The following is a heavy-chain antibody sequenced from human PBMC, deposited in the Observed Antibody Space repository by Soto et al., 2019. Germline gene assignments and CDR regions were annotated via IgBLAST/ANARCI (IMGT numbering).Heavy chain of an antibody. J-gene: IGHJ5*02. V-gene: IGHV4-31*02. Sequence: WTWIRQHPGKGLEWIGYIYYSGSTYYNPSLKSRVTISLDTSKNQFSLKLSSVTAADTAVYYCAGSVFPWGQGTLVTVSS. CDR3: AGSVFP. CDR2: IYYSGST.